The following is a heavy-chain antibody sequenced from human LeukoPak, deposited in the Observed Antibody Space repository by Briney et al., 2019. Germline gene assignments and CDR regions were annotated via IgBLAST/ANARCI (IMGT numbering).Heavy chain of an antibody. D-gene: IGHD3-9*01. J-gene: IGHJ4*02. CDR2: IIPIFGTA. Sequence: GASVKVSCKASGGTFSSYAISWVQQAPGQGLEWMGGIIPIFGTANYAQKFQGRVTITADESTSTAYMELSSLRSEDTAVYYCARASDILTGYAYYFDYWGQGTLVTVSS. CDR1: GGTFSSYA. CDR3: ARASDILTGYAYYFDY. V-gene: IGHV1-69*13.